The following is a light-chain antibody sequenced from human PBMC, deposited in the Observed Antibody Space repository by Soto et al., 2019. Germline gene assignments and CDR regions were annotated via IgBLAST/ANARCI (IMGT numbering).Light chain of an antibody. V-gene: IGLV2-14*03. Sequence: QSVLTQPTSVSGSPGQSITISCTGNHNDIGTYDYVSWYQQHPGRPPRLLIHGVTTRPSGISGRFSASQSGLTASLTISRLQPEDEADYYCSSFTSHRIYVFGPGTKLTDL. CDR1: HNDIGTYDY. CDR3: SSFTSHRIYV. J-gene: IGLJ1*01. CDR2: GVT.